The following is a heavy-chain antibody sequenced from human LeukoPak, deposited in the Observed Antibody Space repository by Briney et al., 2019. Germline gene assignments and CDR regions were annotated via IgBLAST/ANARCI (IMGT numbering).Heavy chain of an antibody. CDR2: INHSGST. J-gene: IGHJ4*02. Sequence: KPSETLSLTCAVYGVSFSGYYWSWIRQPPGKGLEWIGEINHSGSTNYNPSLKSRVTISVDTSKNQFSLKLSSVTAADTAVYYCARAQLTGDPYFDYWGQGTLVTVSS. CDR1: GVSFSGYY. D-gene: IGHD7-27*01. CDR3: ARAQLTGDPYFDY. V-gene: IGHV4-34*01.